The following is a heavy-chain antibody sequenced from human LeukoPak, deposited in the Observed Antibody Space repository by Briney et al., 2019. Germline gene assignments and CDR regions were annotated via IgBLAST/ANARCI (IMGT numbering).Heavy chain of an antibody. J-gene: IGHJ3*02. CDR3: ARDGPRIRSPRMNAFDI. Sequence: GGSLRLSCAASGFTFSSHGMHWVRQAPGKGLEWVAVISYDGSNKYYADSVKGRFTISRDNSKNTLYLQMNSLRAEDTAVYYCARDGPRIRSPRMNAFDIWGQGTMVTVSS. D-gene: IGHD3-3*02. V-gene: IGHV3-30*03. CDR2: ISYDGSNK. CDR1: GFTFSSHG.